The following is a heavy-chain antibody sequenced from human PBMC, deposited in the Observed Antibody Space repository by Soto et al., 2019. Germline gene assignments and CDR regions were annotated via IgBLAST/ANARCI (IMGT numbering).Heavy chain of an antibody. J-gene: IGHJ6*02. CDR3: AKGAYPIVGATTNYYYYGMDV. V-gene: IGHV3-33*06. Sequence: PGGSLRLSCAASGLNLRRYQMHRVCQAPGKGLAWVPVIWFDGSKKYYVDSVKGRFTISRDNSKNTLYLQMNSLRAEDTAVYYCAKGAYPIVGATTNYYYYGMDVWGQGTTVTVSS. CDR2: IWFDGSKK. D-gene: IGHD1-26*01. CDR1: GLNLRRYQ.